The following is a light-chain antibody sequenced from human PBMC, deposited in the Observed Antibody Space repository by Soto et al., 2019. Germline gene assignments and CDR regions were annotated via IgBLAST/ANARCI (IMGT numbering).Light chain of an antibody. CDR2: HAS. CDR1: QGISNY. V-gene: IGKV1-27*01. J-gene: IGKJ3*01. Sequence: DIQMTQSPSSLSASVGDRVAITCRASQGISNYLAWYQQKPGKVPKLLIYHASTLQSGIPSRFSGSGSGTDFTLTISSLQPEDVATYYCQKYNSAPSTFGPGTKVDIK. CDR3: QKYNSAPST.